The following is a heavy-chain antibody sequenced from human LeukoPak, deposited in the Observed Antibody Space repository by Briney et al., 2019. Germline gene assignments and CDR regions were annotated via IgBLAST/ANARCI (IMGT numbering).Heavy chain of an antibody. J-gene: IGHJ4*02. CDR3: ARDSAYSAFDY. CDR1: GVTFGSSW. Sequence: GGSLRLSCAASGVTFGSSWMCWVRQAPGRGLERVAIINPDGSKKYYMDSVKGRFTISRDYVKNSLYLQMDSLRAEDTAVYYCARDSAYSAFDYWGQGALVTVSS. CDR2: INPDGSKK. D-gene: IGHD4-11*01. V-gene: IGHV3-7*01.